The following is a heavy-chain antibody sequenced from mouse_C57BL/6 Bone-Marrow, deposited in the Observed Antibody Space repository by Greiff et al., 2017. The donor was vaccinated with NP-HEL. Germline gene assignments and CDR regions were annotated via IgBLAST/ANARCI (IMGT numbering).Heavy chain of an antibody. J-gene: IGHJ4*01. D-gene: IGHD1-1*01. CDR1: GFTFTDYY. Sequence: EVQGVESGGGLVQPGGSRSLSWSASGFTFTDYYMSWVRQPPGKALEWLGFIRNKANGYIEEYSASVKGRFTISRDNSQSILYLQMNALRAEDSATYYCARWGTTVVATDAMDYWGQGTSVTVSS. CDR3: ARWGTTVVATDAMDY. CDR2: IRNKANGYIE. V-gene: IGHV7-3*01.